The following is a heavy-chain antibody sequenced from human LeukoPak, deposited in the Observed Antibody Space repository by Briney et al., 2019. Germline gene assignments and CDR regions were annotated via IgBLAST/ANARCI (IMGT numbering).Heavy chain of an antibody. CDR2: IYDSGST. CDR1: GGSIRSSYYY. V-gene: IGHV4-39*07. CDR3: ARDGSRGYSYGFLFAMDV. J-gene: IGHJ6*02. D-gene: IGHD5-18*01. Sequence: SETLSLTCTVSGGSIRSSYYYWGWIRQPPGKGLEWIGSIYDSGSTNYNRSLKGRVTISVDTSKNQFSLKLNSVTAADTAVYYCARDGSRGYSYGFLFAMDVWGQGTTVTVSS.